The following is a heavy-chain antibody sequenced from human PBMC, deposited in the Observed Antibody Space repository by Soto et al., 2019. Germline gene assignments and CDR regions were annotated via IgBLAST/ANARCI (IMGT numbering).Heavy chain of an antibody. CDR2: IIPIFGTA. D-gene: IGHD6-13*01. V-gene: IGHV1-69*01. J-gene: IGHJ6*02. CDR1: GGTFSSYA. Sequence: QVQLVQSGAEVKKPGSSVKVSCKASGGTFSSYAISWVRQAPGQGLEWMGGIIPIFGTANYAQKFQGRVTIAADQSTSTADMELRSLGSEDTAVYYCARKAAGPTRYYYGMDVWGQGTTVTVSS. CDR3: ARKAAGPTRYYYGMDV.